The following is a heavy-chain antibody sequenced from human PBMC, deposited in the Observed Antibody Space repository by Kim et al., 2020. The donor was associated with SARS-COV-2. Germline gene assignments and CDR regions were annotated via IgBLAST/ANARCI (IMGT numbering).Heavy chain of an antibody. Sequence: ADSVKGRFTISRDNAKNSLYLQMNSLRAEDTALYYCAKGGGMYSSGWYYWGQGTLVTVSS. V-gene: IGHV3-9*01. CDR3: AKGGGMYSSGWYY. D-gene: IGHD6-19*01. J-gene: IGHJ4*02.